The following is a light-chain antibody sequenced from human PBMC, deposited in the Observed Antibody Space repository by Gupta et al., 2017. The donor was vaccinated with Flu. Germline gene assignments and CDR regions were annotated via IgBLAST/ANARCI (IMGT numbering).Light chain of an antibody. CDR2: EVS. J-gene: IGLJ2*01. CDR3: CLYTTSGTLV. V-gene: IGLV2-18*01. Sequence: SVTISCTGTTSDVGSYNRVSWYHQPPGTAPKLMIFEVSNRPSGVPDRFSGSKSGNTASLTISGLQAEDEADYYCCLYTTSGTLVFGGGTKLTVL. CDR1: TSDVGSYNR.